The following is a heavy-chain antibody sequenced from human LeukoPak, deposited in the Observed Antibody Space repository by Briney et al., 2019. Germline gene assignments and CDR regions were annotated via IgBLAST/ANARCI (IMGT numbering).Heavy chain of an antibody. D-gene: IGHD3-9*01. V-gene: IGHV5-51*01. CDR2: IYPGDSDT. CDR3: ARRDYDILTGEYYFDY. CDR1: GYSFTSYW. J-gene: IGHJ4*02. Sequence: GESLKISCKCSGYSFTSYWIGWVRQMPGKGLEWMGIIYPGDSDTRYSPSFQGQVTISVDKSISTAYLQWSSLKASDTAIYYCARRDYDILTGEYYFDYWGQGTLVTVSS.